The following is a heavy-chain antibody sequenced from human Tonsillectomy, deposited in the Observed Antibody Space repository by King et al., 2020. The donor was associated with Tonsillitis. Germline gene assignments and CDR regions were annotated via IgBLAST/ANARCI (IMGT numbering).Heavy chain of an antibody. Sequence: QLVQSGAEVKRPGSSVKVSCKASGGTFSSYPISWVRQAPGQGLEWMGGILPIYGTTNYAQKFQGRVTITADESTSTAYMERSSLRSEDTAVYYCARDKRPYGMDVWGQGTTVTVSS. J-gene: IGHJ6*02. CDR3: ARDKRPYGMDV. CDR2: ILPIYGTT. CDR1: GGTFSSYP. V-gene: IGHV1-69*12.